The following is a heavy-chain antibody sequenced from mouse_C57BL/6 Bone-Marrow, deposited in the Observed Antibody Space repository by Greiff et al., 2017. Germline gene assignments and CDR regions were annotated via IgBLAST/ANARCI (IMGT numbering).Heavy chain of an antibody. J-gene: IGHJ2*01. CDR3: AIYYYGSSGDY. V-gene: IGHV1-7*01. Sequence: VQLQQSGAELVKPGASVKLSCKASGYTFTEYTIHWVKQRPGQGLEWIGYINPSSGYTKYNQKFKDKATLTADKSSSTAYMQLSSLTYEDSAVYYCAIYYYGSSGDYWGQGTTLTVSS. CDR1: GYTFTEYT. CDR2: INPSSGYT. D-gene: IGHD1-1*01.